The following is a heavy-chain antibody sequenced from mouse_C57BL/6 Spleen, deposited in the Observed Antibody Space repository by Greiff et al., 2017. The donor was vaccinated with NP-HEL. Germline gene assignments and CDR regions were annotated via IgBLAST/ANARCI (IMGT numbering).Heavy chain of an antibody. D-gene: IGHD2-5*01. CDR2: ISSGSSTI. CDR1: GFTFSDYG. J-gene: IGHJ4*01. V-gene: IGHV5-17*01. Sequence: EVQGVESGGGLVKPGGSLKLSCAASGFTFSDYGMHWVRQAPEKGLEWVAYISSGSSTIYYADTVKGRFTISRDNAKNTLFLQMTSLRSEDTAMYYCARGYSNYPYAMDYWGQGTSVTVSS. CDR3: ARGYSNYPYAMDY.